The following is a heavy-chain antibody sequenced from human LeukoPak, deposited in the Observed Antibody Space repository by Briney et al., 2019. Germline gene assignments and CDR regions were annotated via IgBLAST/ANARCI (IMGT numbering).Heavy chain of an antibody. J-gene: IGHJ4*02. Sequence: PGGSLRLPCAASGFTFSDYYMSWVRQAPGKGLEWVSAISGSGGSTYYADSVKGRFTISRDNSKNTLYLQMNSRRAEDTAVYYCAKDDSAGTLVDWGQGALCTVS. V-gene: IGHV3-23*01. CDR1: GFTFSDYY. CDR3: AKDDSAGTLVD. D-gene: IGHD4/OR15-4a*01. CDR2: ISGSGGST.